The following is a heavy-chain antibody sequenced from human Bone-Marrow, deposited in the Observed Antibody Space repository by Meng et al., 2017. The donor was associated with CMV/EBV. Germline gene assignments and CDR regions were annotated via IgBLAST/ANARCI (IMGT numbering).Heavy chain of an antibody. CDR1: GFTVSSNY. CDR2: ISSSGSTI. Sequence: GESLKISCAASGFTVSSNYMSWVRQAPGKGLEWVSYISSSGSTIYYADSVKGRFTISRDNSKNTLYLQMNSLRAEDTAVYYCAKVYGADPWGQGTLVTVSS. V-gene: IGHV3-11*01. J-gene: IGHJ5*02. D-gene: IGHD3-10*01. CDR3: AKVYGADP.